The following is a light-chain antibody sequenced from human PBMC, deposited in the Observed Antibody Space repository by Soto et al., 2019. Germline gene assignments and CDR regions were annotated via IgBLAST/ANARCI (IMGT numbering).Light chain of an antibody. Sequence: EIVLTQSPATLSLSPWERATLXCMAIQSVSSSYLTWYQQKPGQAPRLLIYGASTRATGIPDRFSGSGSGTDFALTISRLEPEDFVVYYCQHYVNSPPGTFGQGTKVDIK. J-gene: IGKJ1*01. CDR2: GAS. CDR1: QSVSSSY. V-gene: IGKV3-20*01. CDR3: QHYVNSPPGT.